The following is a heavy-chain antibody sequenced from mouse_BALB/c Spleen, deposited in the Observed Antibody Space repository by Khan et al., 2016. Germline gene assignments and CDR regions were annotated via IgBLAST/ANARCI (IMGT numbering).Heavy chain of an antibody. V-gene: IGHV1-37*01. J-gene: IGHJ3*01. Sequence: EVQLQESGPELVTPGASVKISCKASGYSFTGYFMNWVKQSHGKSLEWIGRIDPYNGDTFYNQKFTGKATLTVANSSSTAHMALLSLTSEDSAVYLCVADGHYAYWGQGTLVTVSA. CDR1: GYSFTGYF. CDR3: VADGHYAY. CDR2: IDPYNGDT. D-gene: IGHD2-3*01.